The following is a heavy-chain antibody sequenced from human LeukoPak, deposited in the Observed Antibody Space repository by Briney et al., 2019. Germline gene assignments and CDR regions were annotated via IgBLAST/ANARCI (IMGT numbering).Heavy chain of an antibody. Sequence: GGSLRLSCAASGFTFSSYAMSWVRQAPGKGLEWVSAISGSGGSTYYADSVKGWFTISRDNSKNTPYLQMNSLRAEDTAVYYCAKDPTMIVVVIPDYWGQGTLVTVSS. CDR3: AKDPTMIVVVIPDY. CDR1: GFTFSSYA. V-gene: IGHV3-23*01. D-gene: IGHD3-22*01. CDR2: ISGSGGST. J-gene: IGHJ4*02.